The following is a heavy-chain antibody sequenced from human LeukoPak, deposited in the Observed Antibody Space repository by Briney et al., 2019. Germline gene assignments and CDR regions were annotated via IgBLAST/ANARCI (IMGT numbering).Heavy chain of an antibody. D-gene: IGHD3-10*01. CDR3: AKGEYYGSGSYSYYFDY. J-gene: IGHJ4*02. Sequence: PGKSLTLSCVVSGFNFDNFAMHWVRQPLGKGLEWVAVISHDGRTKYYADSVKGRFTISRDNSKNTLYLQMNSLGAEDTAVYYCAKGEYYGSGSYSYYFDYWGQGTLVTVSS. CDR1: GFNFDNFA. V-gene: IGHV3-30*04. CDR2: ISHDGRTK.